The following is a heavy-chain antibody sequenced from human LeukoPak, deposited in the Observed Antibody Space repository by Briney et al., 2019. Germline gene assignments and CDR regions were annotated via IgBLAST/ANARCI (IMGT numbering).Heavy chain of an antibody. Sequence: PGGSLRLSCAASGFTFSSYGMSWVRQAPGKGLEWVSAISGSGGSTYYADSVKGRFTISRDNSKNTLYLQMNIRRADDTAVYYCAKDRRPLYYYASSGYYSLDYWGQGTLVTVSS. CDR1: GFTFSSYG. CDR3: AKDRRPLYYYASSGYYSLDY. D-gene: IGHD3-22*01. CDR2: ISGSGGST. V-gene: IGHV3-23*01. J-gene: IGHJ4*02.